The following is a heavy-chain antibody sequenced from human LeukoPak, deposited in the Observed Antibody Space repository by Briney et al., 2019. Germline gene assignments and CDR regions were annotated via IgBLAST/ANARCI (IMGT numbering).Heavy chain of an antibody. CDR2: IDGGGVNT. CDR3: AKRPARPKPFDC. CDR1: GFIFGNYG. V-gene: IGHV3-23*01. J-gene: IGHJ4*02. Sequence: QPGGSLRLSCAGSGFIFGNYGMSWVRQAPGKGLEWVAAIDGGGVNTLYGDSVRGRFTISRDNSKNTVYLQMNSLRADDTAIYYCAKRPARPKPFDCWGPGTLVTVSS. D-gene: IGHD1-14*01.